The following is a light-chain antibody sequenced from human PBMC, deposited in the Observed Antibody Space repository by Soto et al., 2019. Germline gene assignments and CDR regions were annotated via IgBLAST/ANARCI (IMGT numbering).Light chain of an antibody. CDR3: QQYGSSPWT. V-gene: IGKV3-20*01. CDR2: GAS. J-gene: IGKJ1*01. Sequence: EIVLTQSPGTLSLSPGERATLSCRASQSVSSSYLAWYQQKPGQAPRLLIYGASSRATGIPDRFSGSGSGTDFTLPISRLEPEDFAVYYCQQYGSSPWTFGQGPQVEIK. CDR1: QSVSSSY.